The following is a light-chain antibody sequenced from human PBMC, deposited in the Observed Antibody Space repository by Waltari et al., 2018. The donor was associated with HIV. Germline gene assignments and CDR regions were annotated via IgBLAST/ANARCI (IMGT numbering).Light chain of an antibody. V-gene: IGKV1-5*03. CDR3: QQYNSYS. J-gene: IGKJ2*03. CDR2: KAS. CDR1: QRFISR. Sequence: ASVGVRVTITCRARQRFISRLVWYQQKPGKAPKLLIYKASSVESGGPSRFSGSGSGTEFTLTISSLQPDDFATYFCQQYNSYSFGQGTKLEIK.